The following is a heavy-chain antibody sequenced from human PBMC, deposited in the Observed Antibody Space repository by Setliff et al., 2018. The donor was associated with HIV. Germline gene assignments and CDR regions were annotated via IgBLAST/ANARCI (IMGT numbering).Heavy chain of an antibody. CDR1: GGSISSYY. Sequence: SETLSLTCTVSGGSISSYYWSWIRQPAGKGLEWIGHIYTSGSTNYNPSLKSRVTMSVDTSKNQFSLKLSSVTAADTAVYYCARDVPWGDYYSYMDVLGKGTTVTVSS. CDR3: ARDVPWGDYYSYMDV. CDR2: IYTSGST. V-gene: IGHV4-4*07. D-gene: IGHD3-16*01. J-gene: IGHJ6*03.